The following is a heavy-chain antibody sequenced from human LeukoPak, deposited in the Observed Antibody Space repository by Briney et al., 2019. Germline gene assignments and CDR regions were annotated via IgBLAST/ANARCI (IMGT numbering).Heavy chain of an antibody. CDR2: IIPILGTA. CDR1: GGTFSSYA. D-gene: IGHD2-15*01. V-gene: IGHV1-69*13. J-gene: IGHJ4*02. Sequence: SVKVSCKTSGGTFSSYAISWVRQAPGQGLEWMGGIIPILGTANYAQKFQGKVTITADESTSTAYMELSSLRSEDTAVYYCARSGGSRSSCVYYWGQGTLVTVSS. CDR3: ARSGGSRSSCVYY.